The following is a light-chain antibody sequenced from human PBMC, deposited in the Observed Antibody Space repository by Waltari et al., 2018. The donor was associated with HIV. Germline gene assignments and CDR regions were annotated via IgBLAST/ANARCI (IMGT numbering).Light chain of an antibody. CDR1: QSVSPY. V-gene: IGKV3-20*01. CDR2: GAS. J-gene: IGKJ5*01. CDR3: QQYGRSPIT. Sequence: ETVLTQSPGTLSLSPGESATLSCRTTQSVSPYFDWYQQKPGQPPRLLIYGASSRATGIPDRFSGSGSGTDFTLTISRLGPEDFAVYYCQQYGRSPITFGQGTRLEIK.